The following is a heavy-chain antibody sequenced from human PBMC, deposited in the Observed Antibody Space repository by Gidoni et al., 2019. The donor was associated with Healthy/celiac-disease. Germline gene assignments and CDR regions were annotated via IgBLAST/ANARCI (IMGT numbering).Heavy chain of an antibody. CDR1: GFSLSTSGMC. J-gene: IGHJ4*02. Sequence: VTLRVSGPALVTPTQTLTLTCTFSGFSLSTSGMCVSWIRQPPGKALEWLARIDWDDAKYYRTSLKTRLTISKDTSKNQVVLTMTNMDPVDTATYYCARTRLQLGQEPIDYWGQGTLVTVSS. CDR2: IDWDDAK. D-gene: IGHD6-6*01. V-gene: IGHV2-70*11. CDR3: ARTRLQLGQEPIDY.